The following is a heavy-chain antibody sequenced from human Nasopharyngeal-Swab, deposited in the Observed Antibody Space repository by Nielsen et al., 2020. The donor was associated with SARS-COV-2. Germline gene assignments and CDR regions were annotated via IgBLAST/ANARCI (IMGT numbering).Heavy chain of an antibody. V-gene: IGHV4-59*01. Sequence: GSLRLSCTVSGGSISSYYWSWIRQPPGKGLEWIGYIYYSGSTNYNPSLKSRVPISVDTSKNQFSLKLSSVTAADTAVYYCARGGGSSSWVDYWGQGTLVTVSS. CDR3: ARGGGSSSWVDY. CDR2: IYYSGST. CDR1: GGSISSYY. D-gene: IGHD6-13*01. J-gene: IGHJ4*02.